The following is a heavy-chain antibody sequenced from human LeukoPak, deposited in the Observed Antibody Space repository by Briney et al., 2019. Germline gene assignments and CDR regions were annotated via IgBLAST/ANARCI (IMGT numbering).Heavy chain of an antibody. CDR2: IWFDGSNK. CDR3: VRDPSGSGFGFDS. V-gene: IGHV3-33*01. J-gene: IGHJ4*02. CDR1: GFIFSNDA. D-gene: IGHD1-1*01. Sequence: PGGSLRLSCAASGFIFSNDAMHWVRQAPGKGLEWVAFIWFDGSNKHYADSVKGRFTISRDNSEDTLYLQMNSLRAEDTAVYYCVRDPSGSGFGFDSWGQGALVTVSS.